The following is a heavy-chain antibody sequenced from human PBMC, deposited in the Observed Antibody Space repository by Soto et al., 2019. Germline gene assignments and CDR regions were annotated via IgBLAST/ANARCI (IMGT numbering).Heavy chain of an antibody. CDR3: ARGGGTILAPLP. V-gene: IGHV1-2*02. CDR1: GYTFTGYF. Sequence: ASVKVSCKASGYTFTGYFMHWVRQAPGQGLEWMGWINPNSGATKYAPKFQGRASLTRDTSISTAYMEMTMLRSDDTAVYYCARGGGTILAPLPWGQGTLVTVSS. D-gene: IGHD3-3*01. CDR2: INPNSGAT. J-gene: IGHJ5*02.